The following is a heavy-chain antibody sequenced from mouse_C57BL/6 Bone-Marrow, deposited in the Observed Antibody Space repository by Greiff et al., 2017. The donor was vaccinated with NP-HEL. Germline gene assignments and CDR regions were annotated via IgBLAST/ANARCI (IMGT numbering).Heavy chain of an antibody. D-gene: IGHD1-1*01. CDR1: GYTFTDYE. Sequence: QVHVKQSGAELVRPGASVTLSCKASGYTFTDYEMHWVKQTPVHGLEWIGAIDPETGGTAYNQKFKGKAILTADKSSSTAYMELRSLTSEDSAVYYCTWAGSSYFDYWGQGTTLTVSS. CDR3: TWAGSSYFDY. CDR2: IDPETGGT. J-gene: IGHJ2*01. V-gene: IGHV1-15*01.